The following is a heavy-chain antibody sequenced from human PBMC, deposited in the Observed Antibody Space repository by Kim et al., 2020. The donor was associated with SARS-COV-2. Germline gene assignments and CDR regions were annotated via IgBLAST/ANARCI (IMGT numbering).Heavy chain of an antibody. CDR3: ATDDSSGKPGGY. V-gene: IGHV3-33*01. D-gene: IGHD3-22*01. J-gene: IGHJ4*02. Sequence: GGSLRLSCAASGFTFSNYGMHWVRQAPGKGLEWVAVIWYDGNNKNYADSVKGRFTISRDNSKNTLYLQMNSLRAEDTAVYYCATDDSSGKPGGYGGQGTLVTVSS. CDR1: GFTFSNYG. CDR2: IWYDGNNK.